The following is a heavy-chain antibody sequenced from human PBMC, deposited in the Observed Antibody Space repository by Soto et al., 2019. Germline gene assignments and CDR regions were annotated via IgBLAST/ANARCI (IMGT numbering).Heavy chain of an antibody. D-gene: IGHD3-16*02. J-gene: IGHJ4*02. CDR2: INPNSGGT. CDR3: ARATPPLGGVIVRYFDY. CDR1: GYTFTGYY. Sequence: QVQLVQSGAEVKKPGASVKVSCKASGYTFTGYYMHWVRQAPGQGLEWMGWINPNSGGTNYAQKFQGWVTMTRDTSISTAYMELSRLRSDDTAVYYCARATPPLGGVIVRYFDYWGQGTLVTVSS. V-gene: IGHV1-2*04.